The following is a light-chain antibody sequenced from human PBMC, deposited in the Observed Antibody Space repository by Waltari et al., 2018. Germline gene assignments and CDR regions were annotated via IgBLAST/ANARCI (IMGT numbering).Light chain of an antibody. Sequence: QTVVTQEPSSSVSPGGTVTLTCTLSSGSLSTTSSATWYQQTPGQAPRTLVYKGNSRSSGVPDRFSGSILGNKAALTITGAQADDECDYYCSLYMGSGIWVFGGGTKLTVL. CDR1: SGSLSTTSS. V-gene: IGLV8-61*01. CDR3: SLYMGSGIWV. J-gene: IGLJ3*02. CDR2: KGN.